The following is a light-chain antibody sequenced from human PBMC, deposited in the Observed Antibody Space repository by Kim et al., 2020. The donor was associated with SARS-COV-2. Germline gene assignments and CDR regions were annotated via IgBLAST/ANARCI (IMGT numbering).Light chain of an antibody. V-gene: IGLV3-21*04. CDR3: QVWDSSSDHYV. Sequence: SYELTQPPSVSVAPGKTARITCGGNNIGDKSVHWYQQKPGQAPVLVIYYDSDRPSGIPERFSGSNSGNTATLTITRVEAGDEADYYWQVWDSSSDHYVFG. J-gene: IGLJ1*01. CDR2: YDS. CDR1: NIGDKS.